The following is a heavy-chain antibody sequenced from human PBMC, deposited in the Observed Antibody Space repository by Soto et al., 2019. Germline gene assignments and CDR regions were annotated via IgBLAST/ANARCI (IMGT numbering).Heavy chain of an antibody. CDR1: GYTFTNYH. J-gene: IGHJ4*02. Sequence: QVQLVQSGAEVKKPGASVKVSCRASGYTFTNYHMYWARQAPGQGLEWVGIINPSGGSTSYAQKSQGRVTRTRATSTSTVYMERRSLRSEDTAMYYCARGTAGGSYGYYFDYWGQGTLVTVSS. V-gene: IGHV1-46*03. CDR3: ARGTAGGSYGYYFDY. CDR2: INPSGGST. D-gene: IGHD1-26*01.